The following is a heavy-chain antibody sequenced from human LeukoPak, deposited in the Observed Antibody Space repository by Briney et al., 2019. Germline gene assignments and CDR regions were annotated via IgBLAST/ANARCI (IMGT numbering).Heavy chain of an antibody. J-gene: IGHJ6*02. CDR1: GFTFNNYA. CDR2: ISFDGDNK. CDR3: AGKTRYSSGWYEFGYYYYGMDV. V-gene: IGHV3-30-3*01. D-gene: IGHD6-19*01. Sequence: PGRSLRLSCAASGFTFNNYAIHCVRQAPGKGLEWVAVISFDGDNKYYADSVKGRFTISRDNSKNTLYLQMNSLRAEDTAVYYCAGKTRYSSGWYEFGYYYYGMDVWGQGTTVTVSS.